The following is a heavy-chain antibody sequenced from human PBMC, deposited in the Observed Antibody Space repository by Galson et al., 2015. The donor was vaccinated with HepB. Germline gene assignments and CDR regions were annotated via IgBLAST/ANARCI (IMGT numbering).Heavy chain of an antibody. CDR2: IIPILGLA. V-gene: IGHV1-69*02. CDR3: ARGKYYYDSSGRPDYYSYGMDV. Sequence: SVKVSCKASGDTFSSYIISWVRHAPGQGLEWMGRIIPILGLANHAQKFQGRVPITADKSTRTAYMELSSLRSEDTAVYYCARGKYYYDSSGRPDYYSYGMDVWGQGTTVTVSS. D-gene: IGHD3-22*01. CDR1: GDTFSSYI. J-gene: IGHJ6*02.